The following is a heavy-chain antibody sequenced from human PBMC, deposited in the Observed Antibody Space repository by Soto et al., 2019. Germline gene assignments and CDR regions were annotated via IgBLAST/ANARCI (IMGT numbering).Heavy chain of an antibody. CDR3: ARDHQEYYYGSGDNWFDP. CDR1: GYTFTSYG. Sequence: SVKVSCKASGYTFTSYGISWVRQAPGQGLEWMGGIIPIFGTANYAQKFQGRVTITADESTSTAYMELSSLRSEDTAVYYCARDHQEYYYGSGDNWFDPWGQGTLVTVSS. V-gene: IGHV1-69*13. CDR2: IIPIFGTA. D-gene: IGHD3-10*01. J-gene: IGHJ5*02.